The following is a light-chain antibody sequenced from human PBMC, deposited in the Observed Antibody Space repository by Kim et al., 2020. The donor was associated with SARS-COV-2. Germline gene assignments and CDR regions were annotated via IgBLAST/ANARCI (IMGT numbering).Light chain of an antibody. J-gene: IGKJ2*03. Sequence: DIVMTQSPDSLAVSLGERATLNCKSSQTVLYNSNNKNYLAWYQQKPGQAPKLLIYWASIRESGVSDRFSGSGSETDFTLTISSLQAEDVAVYDCQQYYRTPPSFGQGTKLEI. CDR2: WAS. CDR3: QQYYRTPPS. V-gene: IGKV4-1*01. CDR1: QTVLYNSNNKNY.